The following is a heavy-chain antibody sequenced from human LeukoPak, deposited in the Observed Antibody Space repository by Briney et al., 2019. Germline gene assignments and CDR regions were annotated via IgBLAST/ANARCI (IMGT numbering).Heavy chain of an antibody. Sequence: PSETLSLTCTVSGGSISSYYWSWIRQPPGKGLEWIGEINHSGSTNYNPSLKSRVTISVDTSKNQFSLKLSSVTAADTAVYYCARGDSSGSLWGQGTLVTVSS. CDR2: INHSGST. CDR1: GGSISSYY. V-gene: IGHV4-34*01. J-gene: IGHJ4*02. D-gene: IGHD3-22*01. CDR3: ARGDSSGSL.